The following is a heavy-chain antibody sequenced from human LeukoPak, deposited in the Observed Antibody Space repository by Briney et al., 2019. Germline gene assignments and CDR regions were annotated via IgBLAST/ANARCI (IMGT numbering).Heavy chain of an antibody. CDR2: IYSGGST. CDR1: GFTVSSNY. CDR3: ARRRDGYNRNALDI. J-gene: IGHJ3*02. Sequence: GGSLRLSCAASGFTVSSNYMSWVRQAPGKGLEWVSVIYSGGSTYYADSVKGRFTISRDNSKNTLYLQMNSLRAEDTAVYYCARRRDGYNRNALDIWGQGTMVTVSS. V-gene: IGHV3-53*01. D-gene: IGHD5-24*01.